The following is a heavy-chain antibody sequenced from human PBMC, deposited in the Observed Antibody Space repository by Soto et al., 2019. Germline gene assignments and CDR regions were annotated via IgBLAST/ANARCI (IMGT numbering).Heavy chain of an antibody. V-gene: IGHV3-23*01. CDR2: ISGSGGST. J-gene: IGHJ1*01. CDR1: GFTFSSYA. CDR3: ATDLEKYYYDSSGPTLAEYFQH. Sequence: GGSLRLSCAASGFTFSSYAMSWVRQAPGKGLEWVSAISGSGGSTYYADSVKGRFTISRDNSKNTLYLQMNSLRAEDTAVYYCATDLEKYYYDSSGPTLAEYFQHWGQGTLVTVSS. D-gene: IGHD3-22*01.